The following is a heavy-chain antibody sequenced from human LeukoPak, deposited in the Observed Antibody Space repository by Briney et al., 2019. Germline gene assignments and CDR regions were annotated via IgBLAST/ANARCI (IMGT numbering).Heavy chain of an antibody. CDR2: IRNDGSNK. Sequence: GGSLRLSCAASGFTFSTYGMHWVRQAPGKGLEWVAFIRNDGSNKYYADSVKGRFTISRDNSENTLYLQMNSLRPEDTAVYYCAKIQCGGDCYVGRESLDYWGQGTLVTVSS. CDR3: AKIQCGGDCYVGRESLDY. CDR1: GFTFSTYG. D-gene: IGHD2-21*01. V-gene: IGHV3-30*02. J-gene: IGHJ4*02.